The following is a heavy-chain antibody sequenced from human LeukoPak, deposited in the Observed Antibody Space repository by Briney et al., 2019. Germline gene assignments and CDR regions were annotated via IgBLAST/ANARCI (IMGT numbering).Heavy chain of an antibody. CDR2: IYTSGST. CDR1: GGSISSYY. J-gene: IGHJ6*03. Sequence: PSETLSLTCTVSGGSISSYYWSWIRQPAGKGLEWIGRIYTSGSTNYNPSLKSRVTMSVDTSKNQFSLKLSSVTAADTAVYYCARVAVGATNYYYYYMDVWGKGTTVTVSS. CDR3: ARVAVGATNYYYYYMDV. D-gene: IGHD1-26*01. V-gene: IGHV4-4*07.